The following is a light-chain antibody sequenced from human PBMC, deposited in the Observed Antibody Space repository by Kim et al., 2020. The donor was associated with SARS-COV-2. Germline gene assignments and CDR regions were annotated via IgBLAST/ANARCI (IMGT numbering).Light chain of an antibody. J-gene: IGKJ1*01. V-gene: IGKV3-15*01. CDR1: QSVRSN. CDR2: GAS. Sequence: VSPGERATLPGRASQSVRSNLAWYQQKPGQAPRLLISGASTRATGIPARFSGSGSGTEFTLTISSLQSEDFAVYYCQQYNNWPGTFGQGTKVDIK. CDR3: QQYNNWPGT.